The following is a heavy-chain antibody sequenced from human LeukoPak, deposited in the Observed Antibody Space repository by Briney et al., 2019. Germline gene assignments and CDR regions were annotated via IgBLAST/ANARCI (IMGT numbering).Heavy chain of an antibody. CDR3: ARGLRFLEWSLDY. J-gene: IGHJ4*02. D-gene: IGHD3-3*01. Sequence: GGSLRLSCAASGFTFSSYSMNWVRQAPGKGLKWVSGISGSGGRTYYADTVKGRFTISRDISKNTVYVQMNSLRAEDTAVYYCARGLRFLEWSLDYWGQGTLVTVSS. CDR2: ISGSGGRT. V-gene: IGHV3-23*01. CDR1: GFTFSSYS.